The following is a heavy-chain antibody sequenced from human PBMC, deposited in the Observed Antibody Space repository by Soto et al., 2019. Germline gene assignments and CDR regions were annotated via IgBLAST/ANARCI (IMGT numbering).Heavy chain of an antibody. CDR1: GYTFTSYD. CDR3: ARVRYCGMEV. Sequence: QVQLVQSGAEVKKPGASVKVSCKASGYTFTSYDINWVRQATGQGLEWMGWMNPNNGNTGYAQKFQGRVTLTRNTSKSTAYKELSSLRSEDTAVYFCARVRYCGMEVWGQGTTVTVSS. J-gene: IGHJ6*02. V-gene: IGHV1-8*01. CDR2: MNPNNGNT.